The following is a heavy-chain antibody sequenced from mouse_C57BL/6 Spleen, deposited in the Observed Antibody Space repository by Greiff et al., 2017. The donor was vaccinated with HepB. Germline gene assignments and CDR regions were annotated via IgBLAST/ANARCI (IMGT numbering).Heavy chain of an antibody. CDR3: ARRCYDYNGSNYYDY. V-gene: IGHV1-54*01. D-gene: IGHD2-4*01. J-gene: IGHJ2*01. Sequence: VQRVESGAELVRPGTSVKVSCKASGYAFTNYLIEWVKQRPGQGLEWIGVINPGSGGTNYNEKFKGKATLTADKSSSTAYMQLSSLTSEDSAVYFCARRCYDYNGSNYYDYWGQGTTLTVSS. CDR2: INPGSGGT. CDR1: GYAFTNYL.